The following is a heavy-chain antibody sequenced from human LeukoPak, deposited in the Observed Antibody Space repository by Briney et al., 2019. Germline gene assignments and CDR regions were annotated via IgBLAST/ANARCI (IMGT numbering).Heavy chain of an antibody. J-gene: IGHJ6*02. D-gene: IGHD6-6*01. V-gene: IGHV3-23*01. Sequence: GGSLRLSCAASGFTFSSYAMSWVRQAPGKGLEWVSAISGSGGSTYYADSVKGRFTISRDNSKNTLYLQMNSLRAEDTAVYYCAKGRYSSSSFYKNYYGMDVWGQGTTVTVSS. CDR3: AKGRYSSSSFYKNYYGMDV. CDR2: ISGSGGST. CDR1: GFTFSSYA.